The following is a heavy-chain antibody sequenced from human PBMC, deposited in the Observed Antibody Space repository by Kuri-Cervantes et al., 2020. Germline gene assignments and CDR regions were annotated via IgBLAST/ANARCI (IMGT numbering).Heavy chain of an antibody. V-gene: IGHV4-34*01. CDR2: INHSGGT. CDR1: GGSFSGYY. Sequence: SETLSLTCAVYGGSFSGYYWSWIRQPPGKGLEWIGEINHSGGTNYNPSLKSRVTISVETSKNQFSLKLSSVTAADTAVYYCARAPHCSSTSCSGDYFDYWGQGTLVTVSS. D-gene: IGHD2-2*01. J-gene: IGHJ4*02. CDR3: ARAPHCSSTSCSGDYFDY.